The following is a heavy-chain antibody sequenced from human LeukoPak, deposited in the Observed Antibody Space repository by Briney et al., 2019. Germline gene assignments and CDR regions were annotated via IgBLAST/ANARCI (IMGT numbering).Heavy chain of an antibody. CDR1: GFPFSNSG. CDR3: AKTPIPRGYSYGYEEFDY. D-gene: IGHD5-18*01. CDR2: IGSSGDTI. Sequence: KPGGSLRLSCAASGFPFSNSGMNWVRQTPGKGLEWISYIGSSGDTIYYGDSVKGRFTISRDNAKKSLFLQMNSLRDGDTAVYYCAKTPIPRGYSYGYEEFDYWGQGTLVTVSS. J-gene: IGHJ4*02. V-gene: IGHV3-48*02.